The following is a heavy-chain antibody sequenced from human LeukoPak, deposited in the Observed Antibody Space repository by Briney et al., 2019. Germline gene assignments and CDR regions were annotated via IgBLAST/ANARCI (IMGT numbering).Heavy chain of an antibody. D-gene: IGHD2-2*01. CDR1: GGSISSGDYC. V-gene: IGHV4-30-4*01. CDR2: IYYSGST. Sequence: SETLSLTCTVSGGSISSGDYCWSWIRQPPGKGLEWIGYIYYSGSTYYNPSLKSRVTISVDTSKNQFSLKLSSVTAADTAVYYCATVVPAAIGGWFDPWGQGTLVTVSS. CDR3: ATVVPAAIGGWFDP. J-gene: IGHJ5*02.